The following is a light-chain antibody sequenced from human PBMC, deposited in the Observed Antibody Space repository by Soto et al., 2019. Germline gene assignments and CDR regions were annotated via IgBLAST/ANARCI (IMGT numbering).Light chain of an antibody. CDR3: QQWRT. CDR1: QSVSSN. V-gene: IGKV3D-15*01. J-gene: IGKJ1*01. Sequence: EIVMTQSPATLSVSPGERATLSCRASQSVSSNLAWYQQKPGQAPGLLIYGASIRATGIPARFSGSGSGTEFTLTISSLQSEDFAVYYCQQWRTFGQGTKVEIK. CDR2: GAS.